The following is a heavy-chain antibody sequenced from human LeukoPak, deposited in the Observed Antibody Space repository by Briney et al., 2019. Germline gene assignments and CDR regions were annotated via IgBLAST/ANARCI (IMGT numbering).Heavy chain of an antibody. D-gene: IGHD5-12*01. CDR3: ARPYDSNRDHSGYGY. CDR1: GFTFSDAW. J-gene: IGHJ4*02. Sequence: GGSLRLSCVASGFTFSDAWVNWVRQAPGKGLEWVANINQDGDEKYYVDSVKGRFSVSRDNAKNSVDLQMHSLRAEDTALYYCARPYDSNRDHSGYGYWGRGTLVTVSS. CDR2: INQDGDEK. V-gene: IGHV3-7*02.